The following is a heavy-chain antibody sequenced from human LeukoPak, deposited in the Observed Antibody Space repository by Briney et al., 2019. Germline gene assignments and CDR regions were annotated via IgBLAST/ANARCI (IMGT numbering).Heavy chain of an antibody. J-gene: IGHJ4*02. CDR1: GHTFSSYG. V-gene: IGHV3-30*02. CDR2: IRFDGSNK. Sequence: AGGSLRLSCTASGHTFSSYGMHWVRQAPGKGLEWVAFIRFDGSNKYYADSVKGRFTISRDNSENTLYLQMNSLRAEDTAVYYCAKDPHYWRQGSLVTVSS. CDR3: AKDPHY.